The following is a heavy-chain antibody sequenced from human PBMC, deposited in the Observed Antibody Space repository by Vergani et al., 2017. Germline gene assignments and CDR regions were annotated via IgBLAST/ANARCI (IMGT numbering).Heavy chain of an antibody. CDR2: IYPGDSDT. D-gene: IGHD2-15*01. V-gene: IGHV5-51*07. J-gene: IGHJ4*02. CDR3: ATGGENELLPSYYFDY. CDR1: GYSFTSYW. Sequence: EVQLVQSGAEVKKPGESLTISCKGSGYSFTSYWIGWVHQMPGKGLEWMGIIYPGDSDTRYSPSFQGQVTISADKSISTAYLQWSSLKASDTAMYYCATGGENELLPSYYFDYWGQGTLVTVSS.